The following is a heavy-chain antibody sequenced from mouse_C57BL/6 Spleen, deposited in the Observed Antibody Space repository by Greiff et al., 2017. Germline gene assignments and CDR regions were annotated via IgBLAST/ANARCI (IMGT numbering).Heavy chain of an antibody. CDR2: IRSKSNKYAT. CDR1: GFSFNTYA. V-gene: IGHV10-1*01. D-gene: IGHD1-1*01. J-gene: IGHJ3*01. Sequence: EVKLQESGGGLVQPKGSLKLSCAASGFSFNTYAMNWVRQAPGKGLEWVARIRSKSNKYATYYADSVKDRFTISRDDSESMLYLQMNNLKTEDTAMYYCVRQGDYYGSSSFAYWGQGTLVTVSA. CDR3: VRQGDYYGSSSFAY.